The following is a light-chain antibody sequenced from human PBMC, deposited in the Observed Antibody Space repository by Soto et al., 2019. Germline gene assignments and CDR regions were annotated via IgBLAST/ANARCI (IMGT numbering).Light chain of an antibody. V-gene: IGLV2-11*01. CDR1: SSDVGGYNY. J-gene: IGLJ1*01. CDR3: CSYAGSDTYV. CDR2: DVS. Sequence: QSVLTQPRSVSGSPGQSVTISCTGTSSDVGGYNYVSWYQQHPGKAPKLIIYDVSKRPSGVPDRFSGSKSGNKASLTISGLQAEYEADYYCCSYAGSDTYVFGTGTKVTVL.